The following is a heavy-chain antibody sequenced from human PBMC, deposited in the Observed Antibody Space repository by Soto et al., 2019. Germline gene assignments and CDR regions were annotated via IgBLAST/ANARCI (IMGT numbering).Heavy chain of an antibody. V-gene: IGHV1-18*04. CDR1: AYHLNTYS. J-gene: IGHJ4*02. D-gene: IGHD6-13*01. Sequence: ASLKGSCKAFAYHLNTYSNNWVWQGPGQGLEWKGSIFPSTADTHYAQNLPDRLTMTGDTSTNTAYMDLARLQFDDTAVYYCARGGFSSSWRLEYWGQGTMVTVSS. CDR3: ARGGFSSSWRLEY. CDR2: IFPSTADT.